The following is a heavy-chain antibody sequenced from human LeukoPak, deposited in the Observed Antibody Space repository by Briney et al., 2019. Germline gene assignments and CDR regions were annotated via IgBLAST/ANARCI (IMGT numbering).Heavy chain of an antibody. CDR2: IWCDGRNK. CDR3: ARQTIFGVVGHFYYYYGMDV. J-gene: IGHJ6*02. D-gene: IGHD3-3*01. V-gene: IGHV3-33*01. Sequence: GGSLRLSCAASGFTFSSYGMHWVRQAPGKGLEWVAVIWCDGRNKYYADSVKGRFTISRDNSKKTLYLQMNSLRAEDTAVYYCARQTIFGVVGHFYYYYGMDVWGQGTTVTVSS. CDR1: GFTFSSYG.